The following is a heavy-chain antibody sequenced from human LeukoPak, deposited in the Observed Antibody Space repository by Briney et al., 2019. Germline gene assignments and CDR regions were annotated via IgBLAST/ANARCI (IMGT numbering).Heavy chain of an antibody. V-gene: IGHV1-2*02. J-gene: IGHJ4*02. CDR3: ARYLGGYDYFDY. D-gene: IGHD5-12*01. Sequence: GASVKVSCKASGYTFTGYYMHWVRQAPGQGLEWMGWISSNDGGTNYAQNFQGRVTMTRDTSISTVFMELNGLRSDDTAVFFCARYLGGYDYFDYWGQGTLVTVSS. CDR2: ISSNDGGT. CDR1: GYTFTGYY.